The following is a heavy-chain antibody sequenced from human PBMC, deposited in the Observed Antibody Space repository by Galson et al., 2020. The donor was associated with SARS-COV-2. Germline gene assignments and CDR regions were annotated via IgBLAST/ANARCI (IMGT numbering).Heavy chain of an antibody. V-gene: IGHV7-4-1*02. CDR1: GYTFTSHA. Sequence: AASVKVSCKASGYTFTSHAINWVRQAPGQGLQWMGWINSNTGNPTYAQGFKGRFVFSLDTSVTTAYLQISSLKAEDTAVYFCSRGGRIGAAGTYYYDYMDVWGKGTAVTVSS. CDR2: INSNTGNP. J-gene: IGHJ6*03. CDR3: SRGGRIGAAGTYYYDYMDV. D-gene: IGHD6-13*01.